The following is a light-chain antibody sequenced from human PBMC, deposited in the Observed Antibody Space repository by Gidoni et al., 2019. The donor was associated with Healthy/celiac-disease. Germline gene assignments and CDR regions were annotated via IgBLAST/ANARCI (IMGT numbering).Light chain of an antibody. V-gene: IGLV2-14*03. Sequence: QSALTQPASVSGSPGQSITISCTGTSSYVGGYNYVSWYQQHPGKAPKLMIYDVSNRPSGVSKRFSGSKSGNTASLTISGLQAEDEADYYCSSYTSSSTRVFGGGTKRTGL. CDR1: SSYVGGYNY. CDR3: SSYTSSSTRV. J-gene: IGLJ2*01. CDR2: DVS.